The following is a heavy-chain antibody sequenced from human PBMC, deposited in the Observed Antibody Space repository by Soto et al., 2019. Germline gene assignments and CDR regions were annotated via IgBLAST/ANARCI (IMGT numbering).Heavy chain of an antibody. CDR3: ARHSSSWYKGRMDV. V-gene: IGHV5-51*01. Sequence: PGESLKISCQGSGYTFSNYWIVWVRQMPGKGLEWMGIIYPADSDTRYSPSFQGQVTISADKSISTAYLQWSSLKASDTAMYYCARHSSSWYKGRMDVWGQGTTVTVSS. J-gene: IGHJ6*02. CDR2: IYPADSDT. CDR1: GYTFSNYW. D-gene: IGHD6-13*01.